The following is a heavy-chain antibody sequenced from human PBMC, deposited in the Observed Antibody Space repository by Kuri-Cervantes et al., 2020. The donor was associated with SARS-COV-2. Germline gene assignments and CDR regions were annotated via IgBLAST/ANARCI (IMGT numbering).Heavy chain of an antibody. V-gene: IGHV1-69*02. J-gene: IGHJ4*02. Sequence: SVKVSCKASGGTFSTYIITWVRQAPGQGLEWMGRIIPLLGIANYAHNFQGGVTISADKSTSTAYMELSSLGSEDTAVYYCAKHLPVPGGDYFDNWGQGTLVTVSS. CDR3: AKHLPVPGGDYFDN. CDR2: IIPLLGIA. D-gene: IGHD6-19*01. CDR1: GGTFSTYI.